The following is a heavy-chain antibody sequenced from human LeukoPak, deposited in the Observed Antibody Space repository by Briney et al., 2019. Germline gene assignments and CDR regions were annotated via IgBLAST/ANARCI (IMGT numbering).Heavy chain of an antibody. CDR1: GGSNSSSAYS. CDR2: YFYGGRT. CDR3: VRLSSMVTLVGGGPYYYYVMDV. D-gene: IGHD4-17*01. V-gene: IGHV4-39*01. J-gene: IGHJ6*02. Sequence: SETLSLTCTVSGGSNSSSAYSWGWIRQPPGKGLESIGNYFYGGRTFYNPPLKSRVTISVDTSKNQFSLKLSSVTAADTAVYYCVRLSSMVTLVGGGPYYYYVMDVWGQGTTVTVSS.